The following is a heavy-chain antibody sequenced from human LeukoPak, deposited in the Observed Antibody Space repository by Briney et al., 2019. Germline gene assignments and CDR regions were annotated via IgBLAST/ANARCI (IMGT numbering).Heavy chain of an antibody. CDR1: GFTFSSYW. Sequence: GGSLRLSCAASGFTFSSYWMHWVRQAPGKGLVWVSRINTDGSSTSYADSVKGRFTISRDNSKNTLYLQMNSQRAEDTAVYYCARARNYYDSFDYWGQGTLVTVSS. J-gene: IGHJ4*02. CDR3: ARARNYYDSFDY. D-gene: IGHD3-22*01. CDR2: INTDGSST. V-gene: IGHV3-74*01.